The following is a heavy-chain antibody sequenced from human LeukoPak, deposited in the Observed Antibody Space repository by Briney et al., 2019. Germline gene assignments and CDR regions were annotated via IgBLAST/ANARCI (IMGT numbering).Heavy chain of an antibody. CDR2: IYYSGST. D-gene: IGHD5-24*01. V-gene: IGHV4-59*01. Sequence: SETLSLTCTVSGGSISSYYWSWIRQPPGKGLEWIGYIYYSGSTNYNPSLKSRVTISVDTSKNQFSLKLSSVTAADTAVYYCAIGPERWLQFYGFDIYGQGTMVTVSS. J-gene: IGHJ3*02. CDR3: AIGPERWLQFYGFDI. CDR1: GGSISSYY.